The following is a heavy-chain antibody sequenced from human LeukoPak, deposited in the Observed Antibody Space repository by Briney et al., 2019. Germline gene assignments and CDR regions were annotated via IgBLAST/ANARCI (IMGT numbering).Heavy chain of an antibody. CDR2: IKLDGSEK. V-gene: IGHV3-7*01. J-gene: IGHJ4*02. Sequence: GGSLRLSCVASGFTFGKYWMSWVRQAPGKGLEWVANIKLDGSEKNYVDSVKGRFTISRDNAKDSLYLQMNSLRAEDTAVYYCAREAIAMTNPYFDYWGQGTLVTVSS. D-gene: IGHD5-18*01. CDR1: GFTFGKYW. CDR3: AREAIAMTNPYFDY.